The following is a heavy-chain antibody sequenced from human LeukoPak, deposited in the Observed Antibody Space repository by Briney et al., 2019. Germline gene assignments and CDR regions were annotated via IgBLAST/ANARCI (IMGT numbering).Heavy chain of an antibody. CDR1: GFTLSTYG. Sequence: GGTLRLSCAGSGFTLSTYGMTWVRQAPGKGLEWVSYISSSGSTIYYADSVRGRFTISRDNAKNSLYLQMNSLRAEDTAVYYCARSSGWYHRGPDYYYYYMDVWGKGTTVTVS. V-gene: IGHV3-48*04. J-gene: IGHJ6*03. CDR3: ARSSGWYHRGPDYYYYYMDV. CDR2: ISSSGSTI. D-gene: IGHD6-19*01.